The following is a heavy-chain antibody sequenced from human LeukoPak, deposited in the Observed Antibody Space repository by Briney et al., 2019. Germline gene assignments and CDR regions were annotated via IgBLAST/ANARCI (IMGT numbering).Heavy chain of an antibody. CDR2: INSDGSST. D-gene: IGHD1-26*01. CDR3: AKDGSGTGDLDY. J-gene: IGHJ4*02. Sequence: GGSLRLSCAASGFTFSSYWMHWVRQAPGKGLVWVSRINSDGSSTSYADSVKGRFTISRDNAKNSLYLQMNSLRAEDTALYYCAKDGSGTGDLDYWGQGTLVTVSS. V-gene: IGHV3-74*01. CDR1: GFTFSSYW.